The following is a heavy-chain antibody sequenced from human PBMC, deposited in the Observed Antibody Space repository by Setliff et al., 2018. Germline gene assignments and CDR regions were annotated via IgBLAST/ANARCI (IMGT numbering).Heavy chain of an antibody. D-gene: IGHD3-22*01. Sequence: SVKVSCKASGDSFNNYAISWVRQAPGQGLEWMGGIISMFGTTNYAQKFQGRVTITADESTSTAYMELSSLRSEDTAVYYCARDPNDSSGYYYGIEVDFDYWGQGTLVTVSS. V-gene: IGHV1-69*13. CDR3: ARDPNDSSGYYYGIEVDFDY. J-gene: IGHJ4*02. CDR1: GDSFNNYA. CDR2: IISMFGTT.